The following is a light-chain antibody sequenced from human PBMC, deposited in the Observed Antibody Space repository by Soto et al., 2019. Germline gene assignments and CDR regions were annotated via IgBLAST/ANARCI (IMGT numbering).Light chain of an antibody. CDR1: QTVNNN. CDR3: QQYNKWPLT. CDR2: YTS. V-gene: IGKV3-15*01. Sequence: EIVMTQSPATLSLSPGERATLSCRASQTVNNNLAWYQQKPGQAPRLLIYYTSTRATGVPATFSGSGSGTEFTLTLSSLQSEDFAVYYCQQYNKWPLTFGGGTKWIS. J-gene: IGKJ4*01.